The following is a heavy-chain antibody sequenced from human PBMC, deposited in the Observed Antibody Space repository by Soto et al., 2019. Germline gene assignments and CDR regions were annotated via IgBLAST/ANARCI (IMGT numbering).Heavy chain of an antibody. V-gene: IGHV2-5*01. D-gene: IGHD3-22*01. CDR2: IYWNDDK. CDR1: GFSLSTSGVG. Sequence: SGPTLVNPTQTLTLTCTFSGFSLSTSGVGVGWIRQPPGKALEWLALIYWNDDKRYSPSLKSRLTITKDTSKNQVVLTMTNMDPVDTATYYCAHSSNYYDSSGPPPTSWYFDLWGRGTLVTVSS. CDR3: AHSSNYYDSSGPPPTSWYFDL. J-gene: IGHJ2*01.